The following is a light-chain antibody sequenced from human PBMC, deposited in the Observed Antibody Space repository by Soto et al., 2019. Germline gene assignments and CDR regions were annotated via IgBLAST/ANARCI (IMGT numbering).Light chain of an antibody. V-gene: IGLV2-18*02. Sequence: QSALTQPPSVSGSPGQSVTISCTGTSSDIGSYNRVSWYQQPPGAAPKRMIYEVSNRPSGVPDRFSGSKSGNTASLTISGLQADDEADYYCSSYTSSITVVFGGGTKLTVL. CDR2: EVS. CDR1: SSDIGSYNR. J-gene: IGLJ2*01. CDR3: SSYTSSITVV.